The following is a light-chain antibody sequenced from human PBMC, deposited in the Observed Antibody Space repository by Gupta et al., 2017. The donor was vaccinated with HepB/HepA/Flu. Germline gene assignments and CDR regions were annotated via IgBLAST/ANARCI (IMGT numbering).Light chain of an antibody. CDR3: QQANSYPLT. CDR1: SGISW. CDR2: AAS. V-gene: IGKV1D-12*01. Sequence: MTQSPSSVFASVGDTATITCRANSGISWLAWYQQKPGKAPNLLIYAASTLHSGVPSRFSGSGSGTSFTLTISSLQPEDFATYYCQQANSYPLTFGQGTRLEIK. J-gene: IGKJ5*01.